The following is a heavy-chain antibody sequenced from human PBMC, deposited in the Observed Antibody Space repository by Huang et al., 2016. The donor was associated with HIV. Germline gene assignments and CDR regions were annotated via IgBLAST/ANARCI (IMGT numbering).Heavy chain of an antibody. CDR2: MSNSGSNN. CDR3: ARAKDTWDAYDI. Sequence: QVQLVESGGGVVQPGRSLRLSCAASGFPFNNHAMHGGRQAPGTGLDWVAVMSNSGSNNYYADSLRGRFTISRDSSKSTLFLHMTSLRTEDTAVYYCARAKDTWDAYDIWGQGTMVIVSS. V-gene: IGHV3-30-3*01. D-gene: IGHD5-18*01. CDR1: GFPFNNHA. J-gene: IGHJ3*02.